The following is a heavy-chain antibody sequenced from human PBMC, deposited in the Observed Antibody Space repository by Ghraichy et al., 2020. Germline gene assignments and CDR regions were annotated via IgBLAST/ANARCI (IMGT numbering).Heavy chain of an antibody. V-gene: IGHV3-66*01. D-gene: IGHD1-26*01. CDR1: GFTVSSNY. J-gene: IGHJ3*02. CDR3: ARDAWGGIVQGDAFDI. CDR2: IYSGGST. Sequence: GGSLRLSCAASGFTVSSNYMSWVRQAPGKGLEWVSVIYSGGSTYYAESVKGKFTISRDNSKNMLYLQMNSRRVEDTAVYYCARDAWGGIVQGDAFDIWGQGTMVTVSS.